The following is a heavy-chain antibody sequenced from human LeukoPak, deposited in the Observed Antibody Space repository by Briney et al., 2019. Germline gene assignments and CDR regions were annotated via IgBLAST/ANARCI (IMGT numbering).Heavy chain of an antibody. J-gene: IGHJ6*03. CDR2: TYYRSKWYN. CDR1: GDSVASNIAA. V-gene: IGHV6-1*01. CDR3: AASPRPAYYYYYMDV. Sequence: SQTLSLTCAISGDSVASNIAAWNWIRQSPSRGLEWLGRTYYRSKWYNDYAVSVKSRITINPVTSKDQFSLQLNSVTPEDTAVYYCAASPRPAYYYYYMDVWGKGTTVTVSS.